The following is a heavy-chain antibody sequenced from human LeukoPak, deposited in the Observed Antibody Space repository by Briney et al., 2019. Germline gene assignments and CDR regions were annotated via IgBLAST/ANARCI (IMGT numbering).Heavy chain of an antibody. CDR2: IYPGDSDT. CDR3: ARHGLTSPGIAAAGVAVDY. D-gene: IGHD6-13*01. Sequence: GESLKISCRGSGYSFTSYWIGWVGQMPGKGLEWMGIIYPGDSDTRYSPSFQGQVTISADKSISTAYLQWSSLKASDTAMYYCARHGLTSPGIAAAGVAVDYWGQGTLVTISS. CDR1: GYSFTSYW. J-gene: IGHJ4*02. V-gene: IGHV5-51*01.